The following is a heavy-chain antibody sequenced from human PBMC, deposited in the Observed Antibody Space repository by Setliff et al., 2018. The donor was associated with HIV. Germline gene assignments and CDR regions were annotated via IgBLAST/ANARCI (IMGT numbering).Heavy chain of an antibody. V-gene: IGHV3-48*01. Sequence: GGSLRLSCAASEFTFSGHWMSWVRQAPGKGLEWISFITSTGINIYYTDSVKGRFTVSRDNARNSLYLQMDSLRVEDTAVYYCLGESSAAFDIWGQGTMVTVSS. D-gene: IGHD3-10*01. CDR3: LGESSAAFDI. CDR2: ITSTGINI. CDR1: EFTFSGHW. J-gene: IGHJ3*02.